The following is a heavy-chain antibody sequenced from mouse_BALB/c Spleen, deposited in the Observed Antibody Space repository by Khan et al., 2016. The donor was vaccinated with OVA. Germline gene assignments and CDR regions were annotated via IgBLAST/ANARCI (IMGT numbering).Heavy chain of an antibody. V-gene: IGHV3-8*02. D-gene: IGHD2-5*01. CDR1: GDSITSGY. Sequence: EVQLQESGPSLVKPSQTLSLTCSVTGDSITSGYWNWIRKFPGNKLEYMGYIIYTGYTYYNPYLQSRISITRHTSKNQYYLQLNSVTDEDTATYYCARSTYRNAFDYWGQGTLVTVSA. J-gene: IGHJ3*01. CDR2: IIYTGYT. CDR3: ARSTYRNAFDY.